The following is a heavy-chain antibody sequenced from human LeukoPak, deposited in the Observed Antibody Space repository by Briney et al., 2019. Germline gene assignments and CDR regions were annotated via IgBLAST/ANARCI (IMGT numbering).Heavy chain of an antibody. D-gene: IGHD2-2*02. V-gene: IGHV3-7*01. Sequence: GGSLRLSCAASGFTFSSYWTSWVRQAPGKGLEWVANITPDGMDSVKGRFTISRDNAKNSLYLQMNSLRAEDTAVYYCAKAYDRIVVVPAAIRPLGYWGQGTLVTVSS. CDR3: AKAYDRIVVVPAAIRPLGY. CDR1: GFTFSSYW. CDR2: ITPDG. J-gene: IGHJ4*02.